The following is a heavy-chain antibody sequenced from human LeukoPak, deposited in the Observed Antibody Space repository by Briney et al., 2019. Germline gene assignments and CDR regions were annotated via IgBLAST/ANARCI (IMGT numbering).Heavy chain of an antibody. J-gene: IGHJ4*02. V-gene: IGHV1-46*01. CDR2: IYPRDGST. Sequence: ASVKVSCRASGYTFTSNYIHWVRQAPGQGLERMGMIYPRDGSTSYAQKFQGRVTVTRDTSTSTVHMELSGLRSEDTAVYYCARDQEGFDYWGQGTLVTVPS. CDR3: ARDQEGFDY. CDR1: GYTFTSNY.